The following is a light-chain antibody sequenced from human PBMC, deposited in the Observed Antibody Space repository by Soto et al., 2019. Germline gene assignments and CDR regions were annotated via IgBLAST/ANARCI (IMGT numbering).Light chain of an antibody. CDR3: QQYGSSPGWT. Sequence: DIVLRQSPGTLSLSPGERATLSCGTSQSLNSDYLAWYQQIPGQAPRVLIYGASTRAPGIPDRFSGSGSGTDFTLTISRLEPEDFAVYYCQQYGSSPGWTFGQGTKVDI. CDR1: QSLNSDY. CDR2: GAS. V-gene: IGKV3-20*01. J-gene: IGKJ1*01.